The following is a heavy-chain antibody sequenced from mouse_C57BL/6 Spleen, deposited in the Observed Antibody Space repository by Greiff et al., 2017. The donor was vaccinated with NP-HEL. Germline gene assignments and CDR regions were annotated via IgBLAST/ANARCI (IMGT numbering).Heavy chain of an antibody. CDR3: AREAGDSSGYVGYYAMDY. J-gene: IGHJ4*01. CDR1: GFTFSDYY. CDR2: INYDGSST. V-gene: IGHV5-16*01. Sequence: EVMLVESEGGLVQPGSSMKLSCTASGFTFSDYYMAWVRQVPEKGLEWVANINYDGSSTYYLDSLKSRFIISRDNAKNILYLQMSSLKSEDTATYYCAREAGDSSGYVGYYAMDYWGQGTSVTVSS. D-gene: IGHD3-2*02.